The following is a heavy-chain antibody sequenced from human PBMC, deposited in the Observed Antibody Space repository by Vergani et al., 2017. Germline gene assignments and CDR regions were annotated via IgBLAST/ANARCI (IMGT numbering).Heavy chain of an antibody. CDR2: MYNNGST. CDR1: GGSMSGYY. D-gene: IGHD3-10*01. CDR3: GGVADFYGLGSRLLDL. J-gene: IGHJ5*02. Sequence: QVRLQESGPGLVKPSETLSLTCSVSGGSMSGYYWSWIRQPPGKELEWIWYMYNNGSTNYNPSLETRVTISGDTSKNQFSLKLNSVTAADTAVYYCGGVADFYGLGSRLLDLWGQGILVTVSS. V-gene: IGHV4-59*01.